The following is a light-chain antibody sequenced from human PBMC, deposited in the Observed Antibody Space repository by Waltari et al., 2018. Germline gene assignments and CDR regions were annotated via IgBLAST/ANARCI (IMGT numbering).Light chain of an antibody. CDR2: DVS. CDR1: SSDVGGYNY. J-gene: IGLJ2*01. V-gene: IGLV2-14*01. Sequence: QSALTQPASVSGSPGQSITISCTGTSSDVGGYNYVSWYQQHAGKAHKLMIYDVSKRPSGVSNRFSGSKSGNTASLTISGLQAEDEADYYCSSYISSSAVVFGGGTKLTVL. CDR3: SSYISSSAVV.